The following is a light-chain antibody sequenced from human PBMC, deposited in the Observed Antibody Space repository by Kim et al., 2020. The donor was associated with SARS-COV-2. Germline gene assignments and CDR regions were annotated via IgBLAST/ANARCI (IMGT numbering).Light chain of an antibody. Sequence: APGKTARITCGGNNIGSKSVHGYQQKPGQAPVLVIYYDSDRPSGIPERFSGSNSGNTATLTISRVVAGDEADYYCQVWDSSSHRHVFGGGTQLTVL. CDR1: NIGSKS. J-gene: IGLJ2*01. CDR2: YDS. V-gene: IGLV3-21*04. CDR3: QVWDSSSHRHV.